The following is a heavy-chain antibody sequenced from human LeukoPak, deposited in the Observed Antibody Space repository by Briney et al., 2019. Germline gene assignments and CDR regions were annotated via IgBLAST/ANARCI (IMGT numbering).Heavy chain of an antibody. D-gene: IGHD4-23*01. V-gene: IGHV3-23*01. CDR3: AKGDYGGDFRYFDY. CDR2: LSGSGDNT. CDR1: GFTFSVYA. Sequence: GGSLRLSCAASGFTFSVYAMSWVRQAPGKGLEWVSGLSGSGDNTFYADSVKGRFTISRENSKNTLYLQMNSLRAEDTAVYYCAKGDYGGDFRYFDYWGQGTLVTVSS. J-gene: IGHJ4*02.